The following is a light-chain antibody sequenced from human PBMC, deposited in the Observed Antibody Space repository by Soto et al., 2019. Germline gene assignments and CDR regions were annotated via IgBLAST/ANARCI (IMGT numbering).Light chain of an antibody. CDR2: HAS. V-gene: IGKV3-15*01. CDR1: QSVYSN. CDR3: QQYTKWPLT. J-gene: IGKJ4*01. Sequence: EIVMTQSPATLSVSPGERATLSCRASQSVYSNLAWYQQKPGQAPRLLIYHASTSATGIPARFSGGGSGTEFTLTISSLHSEDFAVYYCQQYTKWPLTFGGGTKVEIK.